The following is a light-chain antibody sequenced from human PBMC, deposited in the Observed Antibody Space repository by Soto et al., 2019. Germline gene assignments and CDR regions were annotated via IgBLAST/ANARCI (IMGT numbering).Light chain of an antibody. CDR2: NNN. V-gene: IGLV1-44*01. Sequence: QSVLTQPPSASGAPGQRVTISCSGTRSNIGSQFVQWFQHLPGTAPKLLIQNNNERPSGVPDRFSGSKSGTSASLAISGLQSEDEGDYYCATWDDNVDGPVFGGGTKLTVL. J-gene: IGLJ2*01. CDR3: ATWDDNVDGPV. CDR1: RSNIGSQF.